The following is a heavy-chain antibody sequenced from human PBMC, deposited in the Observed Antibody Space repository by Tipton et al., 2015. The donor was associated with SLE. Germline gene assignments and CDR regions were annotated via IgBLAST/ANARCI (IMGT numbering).Heavy chain of an antibody. CDR1: GFTFSDYA. V-gene: IGHV3-48*03. Sequence: SLRLSCAASGFTFSDYAMIWVRQAPGKGLEWVSHISFTGNTMYYADSVKGRFTISRDNAKNSLYLQMNSLRVEDTAVYYCAREDWDRGMDFWGQGTLVTVSS. CDR3: AREDWDRGMDF. CDR2: ISFTGNTM. D-gene: IGHD1-26*01. J-gene: IGHJ4*02.